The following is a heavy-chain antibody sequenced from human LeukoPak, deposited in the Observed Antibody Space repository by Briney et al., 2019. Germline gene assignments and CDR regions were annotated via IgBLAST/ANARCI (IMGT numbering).Heavy chain of an antibody. CDR1: GFTFSSYG. V-gene: IGHV3-30*03. CDR3: GRIAINANNGMDV. CDR2: ISYDGSNK. Sequence: GGSLRLSCAASGFTFSSYGMHWVRQAPGKGLEGVAVISYDGSNKYYADSVKGRFTISRDNSKNTLYLQMNSLRTEDTAVYYCGRIAINANNGMDVWGQGTTVTVSS. J-gene: IGHJ6*02. D-gene: IGHD1/OR15-1a*01.